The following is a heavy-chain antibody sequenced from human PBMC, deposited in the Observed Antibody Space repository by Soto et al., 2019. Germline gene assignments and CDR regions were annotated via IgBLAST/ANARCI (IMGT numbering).Heavy chain of an antibody. CDR3: ASISGYDPHLTY. CDR1: GGTFSSYT. CDR2: IIPILGIA. J-gene: IGHJ4*02. V-gene: IGHV1-69*02. D-gene: IGHD5-12*01. Sequence: QVQLVQSGAEVKKPGSSVKVSCKASGGTFSSYTISWVRQAPGQGLEWMGRIIPILGIANYAQKFQGRVTITADKSTSTAYMELSSLRSEDTAVYYCASISGYDPHLTYWGQGTLLTVSS.